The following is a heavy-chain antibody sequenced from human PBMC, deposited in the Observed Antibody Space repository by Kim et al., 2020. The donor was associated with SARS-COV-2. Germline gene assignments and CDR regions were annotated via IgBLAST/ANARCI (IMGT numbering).Heavy chain of an antibody. Sequence: SVKVSCKASGGTFSSYAISWVRQAPGQGLEWMGGIIPIFGTANYAQKFQGRVTITADESTSTAYMELSSLRSEDTAVYYCARESVDDSSGYPYGMDVWGQGTTVTVSS. CDR2: IIPIFGTA. D-gene: IGHD3-22*01. CDR3: ARESVDDSSGYPYGMDV. CDR1: GGTFSSYA. J-gene: IGHJ6*02. V-gene: IGHV1-69*13.